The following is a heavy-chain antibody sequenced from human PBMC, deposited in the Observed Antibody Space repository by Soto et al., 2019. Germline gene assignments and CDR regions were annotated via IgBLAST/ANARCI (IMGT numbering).Heavy chain of an antibody. CDR3: ARDFANYDSVNWLDP. CDR1: GFTFSSYG. D-gene: IGHD3-3*01. CDR2: IWYDGSNK. Sequence: PGGSLRLSCAASGFTFSSYGMHWVRQAPGKGLEWVAVIWYDGSNKYYADSVKGRFTISRDNSKNTLYLQMNSLRAEDTAVYYCARDFANYDSVNWLDPWGQGTLVTVSS. V-gene: IGHV3-33*01. J-gene: IGHJ5*02.